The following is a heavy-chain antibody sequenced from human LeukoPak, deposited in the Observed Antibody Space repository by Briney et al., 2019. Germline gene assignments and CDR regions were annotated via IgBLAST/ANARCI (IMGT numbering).Heavy chain of an antibody. Sequence: GGSLRLSCAVSGFTFSGFWMSWSRQAPGKGLEWVASINSDGSEGYYADVVKGRFTISRDNAKNSLYLQINSLRAEDTAVYYCGKEVERHFDLKYWGQGTLVTVSS. D-gene: IGHD2/OR15-2a*01. V-gene: IGHV3-7*03. CDR2: INSDGSEG. CDR1: GFTFSGFW. CDR3: GKEVERHFDLKY. J-gene: IGHJ4*02.